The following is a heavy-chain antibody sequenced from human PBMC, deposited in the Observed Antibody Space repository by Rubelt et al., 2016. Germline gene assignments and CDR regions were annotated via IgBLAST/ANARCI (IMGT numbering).Heavy chain of an antibody. Sequence: QVQLQESGPGLVKPSGTLSLTCAVSGGSISSSNWWSWVRQPPGKGLEWIGEIYHSGSTNYNPSLKGRVTILVEPSKNQCCLKLSSVTAADTAVYYCARDAQVYSGSYLYYYGMDVWGQGTTVTVSS. CDR3: ARDAQVYSGSYLYYYGMDV. D-gene: IGHD1-26*01. CDR2: IYHSGST. J-gene: IGHJ6*02. V-gene: IGHV4-4*02. CDR1: GGSISSSNW.